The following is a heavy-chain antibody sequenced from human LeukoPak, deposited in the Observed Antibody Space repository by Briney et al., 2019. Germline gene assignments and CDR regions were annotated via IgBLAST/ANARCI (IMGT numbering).Heavy chain of an antibody. CDR3: ARGNDYYDSSGSIPSFDY. CDR2: IYHSGST. Sequence: SETLSLTCTVSGGSISSGGYYWSWIRQPSGKGLEWIGYIYHSGSTYYNPSLKSRVTISVDRSKNQFSLKLSSVTAADTAVYYCARGNDYYDSSGSIPSFDYWGQGTLVTVSS. D-gene: IGHD3-22*01. J-gene: IGHJ4*02. V-gene: IGHV4-30-2*01. CDR1: GGSISSGGYY.